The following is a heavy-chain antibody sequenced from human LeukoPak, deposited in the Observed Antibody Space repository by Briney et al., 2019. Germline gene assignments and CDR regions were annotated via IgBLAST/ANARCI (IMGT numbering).Heavy chain of an antibody. D-gene: IGHD4-17*01. CDR1: GFTFGSFG. V-gene: IGHV3-21*01. J-gene: IGHJ4*02. Sequence: GGSLRLSCAASGFTFGSFGMNWVRQAPGKGLEWVSSISTRSSYIYYADSVKGRFTVSRDNAKSSLYLQMNSLRAEDTAVYYCARLFSYGDYGGGGDYWGQGTQVTVSS. CDR3: ARLFSYGDYGGGGDY. CDR2: ISTRSSYI.